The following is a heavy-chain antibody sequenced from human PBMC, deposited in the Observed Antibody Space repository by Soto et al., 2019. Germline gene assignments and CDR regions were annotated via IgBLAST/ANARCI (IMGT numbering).Heavy chain of an antibody. J-gene: IGHJ3*02. CDR2: ISWNSGSI. V-gene: IGHV3-9*01. CDR3: AKAPSLSNWKDAFDI. CDR1: GFTFDDYA. D-gene: IGHD1-20*01. Sequence: PGGSLRLSCAASGFTFDDYAMHWVRQAPGKGLEWVSGISWNSGSIGYADSVKGRFTISRDNAKNSLYLQMNSLRAEQTALYYCAKAPSLSNWKDAFDIWGQGTMVTVSS.